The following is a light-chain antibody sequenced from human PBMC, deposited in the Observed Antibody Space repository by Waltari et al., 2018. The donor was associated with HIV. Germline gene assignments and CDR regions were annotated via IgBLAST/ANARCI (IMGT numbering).Light chain of an antibody. CDR1: QSIFYRSNSKNY. J-gene: IGKJ4*01. CDR2: WES. Sequence: DIVMTQSPDSLTVSLVERATLSCRSTQSIFYRSNSKNYLAWYQQKPGQPPKLPMVWESARESGVPDRFSGSGSGTDFTLTISSLQAEDVATYYCQQDYNTPLTFGGGTKVEI. V-gene: IGKV4-1*01. CDR3: QQDYNTPLT.